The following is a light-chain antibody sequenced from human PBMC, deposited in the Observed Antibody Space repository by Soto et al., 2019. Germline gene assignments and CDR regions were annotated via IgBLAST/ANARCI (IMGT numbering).Light chain of an antibody. J-gene: IGKJ4*01. CDR3: QQYDNLLALT. Sequence: RMTQSPSSLSASLGDRVTLACRASQDISKYLNWYQFRPGQAPKLLIYDASNLQTGVPSRFRGSGSGTHFTLTISSLQPQVVATYYCQQYDNLLALTFGGGTKVDIK. CDR2: DAS. V-gene: IGKV1-33*01. CDR1: QDISKY.